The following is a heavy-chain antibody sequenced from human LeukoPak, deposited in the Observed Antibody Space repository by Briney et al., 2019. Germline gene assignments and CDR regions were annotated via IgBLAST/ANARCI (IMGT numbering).Heavy chain of an antibody. CDR3: ARGRTIFGAYYYYMDV. Sequence: PGLALRLSCAPSGFTFSEYYMSWIRQAPAKGLERVSYISSSGSTIYYADSVKGRFTISRDNAKNSLYLQMNSLRAEDRAVYYCARGRTIFGAYYYYMDVWGKGTTVTVSS. D-gene: IGHD3-3*01. J-gene: IGHJ6*03. V-gene: IGHV3-11*01. CDR2: ISSSGSTI. CDR1: GFTFSEYY.